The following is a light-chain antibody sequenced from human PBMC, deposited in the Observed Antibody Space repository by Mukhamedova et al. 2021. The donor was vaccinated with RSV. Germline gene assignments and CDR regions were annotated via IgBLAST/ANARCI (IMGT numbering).Light chain of an antibody. CDR2: AAS. CDR3: QQINTDPIT. J-gene: IGKJ5*01. Sequence: GEAPKLLISAASTLQSGVPSRFSGSGSGTDFTLTINSLQAEDFATYYCQQINTDPITFAQGTRLEIK. V-gene: IGKV1-9*01.